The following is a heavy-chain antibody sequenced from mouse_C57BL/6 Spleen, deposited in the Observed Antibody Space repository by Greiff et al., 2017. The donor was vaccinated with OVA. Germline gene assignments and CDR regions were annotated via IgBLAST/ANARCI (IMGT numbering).Heavy chain of an antibody. D-gene: IGHD2-3*01. CDR2: ISSGSSTI. Sequence: EVKLVESGGGLVKPGGSLKLSCAASGFTFSDYGMHWVRQAPEKGLEWVAYISSGSSTIYYADTVKGRFPISRDNAKDTLFLQMSSLRSEDTAMYYCAREGLLGYCDVWGTGTTVTVSS. CDR1: GFTFSDYG. CDR3: AREGLLGYCDV. V-gene: IGHV5-17*01. J-gene: IGHJ1*03.